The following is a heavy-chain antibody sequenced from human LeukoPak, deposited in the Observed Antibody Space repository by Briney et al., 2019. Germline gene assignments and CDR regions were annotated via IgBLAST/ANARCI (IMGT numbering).Heavy chain of an antibody. D-gene: IGHD4-23*01. V-gene: IGHV3-23*01. Sequence: GGSLRLSCAASGFTFTDCAMSWVRHAPGQGLEWVSGISGSGHTTHYAVSVKGRFTISRDNSKNTLYLQMTSLRDEEPAVYYCAKSSGYYGGNPRHFGYWGQGTLVTVSS. CDR2: ISGSGHTT. J-gene: IGHJ4*02. CDR1: GFTFTDCA. CDR3: AKSSGYYGGNPRHFGY.